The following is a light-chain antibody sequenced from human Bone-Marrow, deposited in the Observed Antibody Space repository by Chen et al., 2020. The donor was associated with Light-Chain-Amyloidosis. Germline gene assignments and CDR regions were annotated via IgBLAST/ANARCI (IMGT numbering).Light chain of an antibody. CDR3: SSYTSSSTLE. J-gene: IGLJ3*02. Sequence: QSDLTQPASVSGSPGQSIPLSCTGTSSDVGGYNFVSWYQQHPGKAPKLMIYDVSNRPSGVSNRFSGSKSGNTASLTISGLQAEDEADYYCSSYTSSSTLEFGGGTKLTVL. CDR2: DVS. CDR1: SSDVGGYNF. V-gene: IGLV2-14*01.